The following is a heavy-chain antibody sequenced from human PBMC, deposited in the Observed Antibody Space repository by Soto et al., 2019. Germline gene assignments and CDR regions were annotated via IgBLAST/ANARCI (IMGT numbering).Heavy chain of an antibody. V-gene: IGHV3-33*01. J-gene: IGHJ6*02. CDR2: IWNDGSNN. CDR3: ARRQIPPPTRGAANARGGMDV. D-gene: IGHD6-13*01. CDR1: GFTFNNYG. Sequence: QVQLVESGGGVVQPGRSLRLSCAASGFTFNNYGMHWVRQAPGKGLEWLAVIWNDGSNNYYANSVKGRFTISRDNSKNTLYLQMSCLRAEDTAVYYCARRQIPPPTRGAANARGGMDVWGQGTTVTVSS.